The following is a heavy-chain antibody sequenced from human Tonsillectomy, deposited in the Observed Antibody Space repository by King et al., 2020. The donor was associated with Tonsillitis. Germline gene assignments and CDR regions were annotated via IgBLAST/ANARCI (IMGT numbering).Heavy chain of an antibody. D-gene: IGHD6-19*01. V-gene: IGHV3-7*03. Sequence: DVQLVESGGGLVQPGGSLRLSCAASGFTFTSYWMTWVRQAPGKGLEWVANINEGGSQKYYLDSVKGRFTISRDNAKNSLYLQMHSLRAEDTAVYYCARGGSAWSEAEHWGQGTLVTVSS. CDR3: ARGGSAWSEAEH. CDR1: GFTFTSYW. J-gene: IGHJ4*02. CDR2: INEGGSQK.